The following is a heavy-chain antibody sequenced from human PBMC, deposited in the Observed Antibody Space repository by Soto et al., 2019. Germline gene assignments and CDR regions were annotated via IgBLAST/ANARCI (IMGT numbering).Heavy chain of an antibody. CDR3: VTPRGFGYGYFDY. D-gene: IGHD5-18*01. J-gene: IGHJ4*02. CDR2: LYYRGGP. CDR1: GDSISSSVSY. Sequence: PSETLSLTCSVSGDSISSSVSYWGWVRQSPGKGLEWIGSLYYRGGPYTGTAYHNPSLSSRVTISVDTSKNQFFLNLTSVTASDTAVYYCVTPRGFGYGYFDYWGQGTLVTVSS. V-gene: IGHV4-39*01.